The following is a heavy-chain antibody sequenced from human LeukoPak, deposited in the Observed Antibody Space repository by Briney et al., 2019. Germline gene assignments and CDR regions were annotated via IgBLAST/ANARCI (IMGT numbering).Heavy chain of an antibody. D-gene: IGHD1-26*01. CDR1: GGSFSGYY. Sequence: KTSKTLSLTCAVYGGSFSGYYWSWIRQPPGKGLEWIGEINHSGSTNYNPSLKSRVTISVDTSKNQFPLKLSSVTAADTAVYYCARERGGGSYYSFDYWGQGTLVTVSS. V-gene: IGHV4-34*01. J-gene: IGHJ4*02. CDR3: ARERGGGSYYSFDY. CDR2: INHSGST.